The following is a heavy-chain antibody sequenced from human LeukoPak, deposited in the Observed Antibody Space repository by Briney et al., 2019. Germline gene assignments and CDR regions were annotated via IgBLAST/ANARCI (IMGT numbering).Heavy chain of an antibody. J-gene: IGHJ5*02. V-gene: IGHV4-59*08. CDR2: IYHSGST. D-gene: IGHD4-23*01. CDR3: ARGLGVNWFDP. CDR1: GGSISSYY. Sequence: TSETLSLTCTVSGGSISSYYWSWVRQPPGKGLEWIGGIYHSGSTFYNPSLKSRVTISVDTSKNQFSLKLSSVTAADTAVYYCARGLGVNWFDPWGQGTLVTVSS.